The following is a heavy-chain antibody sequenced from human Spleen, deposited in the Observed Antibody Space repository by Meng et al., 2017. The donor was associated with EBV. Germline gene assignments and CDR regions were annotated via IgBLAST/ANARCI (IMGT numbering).Heavy chain of an antibody. V-gene: IGHV4-39*01. CDR3: ARRPGLAVAYFDL. Sequence: QRHLQEAGPGSGKPSEHLSPTCTVSGVSISNNNYYWGWIRQPPGKGLEWIGSIYYSGSTYYNPSLKSRVTISVDTSKNQLSLKLNSVTAADTAVYYCARRPGLAVAYFDLWGQGTLVTVSS. J-gene: IGHJ4*02. CDR2: IYYSGST. CDR1: GVSISNNNYY. D-gene: IGHD6-19*01.